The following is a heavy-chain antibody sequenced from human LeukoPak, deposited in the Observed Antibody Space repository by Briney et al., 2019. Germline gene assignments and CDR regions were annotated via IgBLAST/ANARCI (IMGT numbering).Heavy chain of an antibody. CDR1: GYTFTGHY. D-gene: IGHD6-6*01. CDR2: INPTGGT. Sequence: ASVKVSCKASGYTFTGHYMNWVRLAPGQGLEWMGWINPTGGTTYAQKFQDRVTMTRDTSINTAYMEPSGLRSDDTAVYYCARDLGWSSSHWGQGTLVTASS. J-gene: IGHJ4*02. CDR3: ARDLGWSSSH. V-gene: IGHV1-2*02.